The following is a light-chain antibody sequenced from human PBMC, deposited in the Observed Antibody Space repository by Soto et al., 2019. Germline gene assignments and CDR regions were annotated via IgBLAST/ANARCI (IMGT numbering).Light chain of an antibody. CDR2: GAS. J-gene: IGKJ1*01. V-gene: IGKV3-20*01. CDR1: QSVSSNY. CDR3: QQFGRSPPSWT. Sequence: ETVLTQSPGTLSLSPGERATLSCRASQSVSSNYLAWYQQKPGQAPRLLMYGASTRATGIPDRFSCSGSGTDFTLTISRLEPEDFAVYYCQQFGRSPPSWTFVQGNKVEIK.